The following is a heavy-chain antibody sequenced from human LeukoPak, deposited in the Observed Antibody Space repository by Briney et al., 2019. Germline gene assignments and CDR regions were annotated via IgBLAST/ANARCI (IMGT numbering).Heavy chain of an antibody. CDR1: GFTFSDYY. CDR2: ISSSSSYT. Sequence: GGSLRLSCAASGFTFSDYYMSWIRQAPGKGLEWVSYISSSSSYTNYADSVKGRFTISRDNAKNSLYLQMNSLRDEDTAVYYCARLEYYYVSGNYYKLFDYWGQGTLVTVCS. V-gene: IGHV3-11*06. J-gene: IGHJ4*02. D-gene: IGHD3-10*01. CDR3: ARLEYYYVSGNYYKLFDY.